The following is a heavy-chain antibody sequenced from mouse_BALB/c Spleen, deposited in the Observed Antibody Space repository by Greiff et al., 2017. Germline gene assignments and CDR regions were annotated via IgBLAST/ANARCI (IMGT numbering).Heavy chain of an antibody. Sequence: EVHLVESGGGLVKPGGSLKLSCAASGFTFSDYYMYWVRQTPEKRLEWVATISDGGSYTYYPDSVKGRFTISRDNAKNNLYLQMSSLKSEDTAMYYCAREGYGSSPDVWGAGTTVTVSS. D-gene: IGHD1-1*01. CDR2: ISDGGSYT. CDR1: GFTFSDYY. J-gene: IGHJ1*01. V-gene: IGHV5-4*02. CDR3: AREGYGSSPDV.